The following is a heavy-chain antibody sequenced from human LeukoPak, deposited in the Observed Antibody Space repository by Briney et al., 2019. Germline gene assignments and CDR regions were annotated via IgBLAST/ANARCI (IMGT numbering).Heavy chain of an antibody. CDR1: GYTFTSYD. J-gene: IGHJ4*02. CDR3: AREVRGGLDFDY. CDR2: MNPNSGNT. Sequence: ASVKVSCKASGYTFTSYDINWVRQAPGQGLEWMGWMNPNSGNTGYAQKFQGRVTMTRNTSISTAYMELSSLRSEDTAVYYCAREVRGGLDFDYWGQGTLVTVSS. D-gene: IGHD3-22*01. V-gene: IGHV1-8*01.